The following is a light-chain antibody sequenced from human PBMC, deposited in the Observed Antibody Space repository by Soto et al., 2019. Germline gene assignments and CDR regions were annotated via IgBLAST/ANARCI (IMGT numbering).Light chain of an antibody. CDR1: QSVSSSY. V-gene: IGKV3-20*01. CDR2: GAS. CDR3: QQYSSAPPYT. J-gene: IGKJ2*01. Sequence: EIVLTQSPGTLSLSPGERSTLSCRASQSVSSSYLAWYQQKPGQAPRLLIYGASSRATGIPDRFNGSGSGTDFTLTISRLEPEYFAVYYCQQYSSAPPYTFGQGTKLEIK.